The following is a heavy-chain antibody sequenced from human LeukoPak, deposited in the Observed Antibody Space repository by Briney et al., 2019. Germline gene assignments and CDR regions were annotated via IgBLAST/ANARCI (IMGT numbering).Heavy chain of an antibody. V-gene: IGHV3-53*01. CDR3: ARERDYYFDY. Sequence: PGGSLRLSCAASGFTVSSNYMSWVRQAPGKGLEWVSVIYSGGSTYYADSVKGRFTISRDNSKNTLYLQMNGLRAEDTAVYYCARERDYYFDYWGQGTLVTVSS. CDR2: IYSGGST. J-gene: IGHJ4*02. CDR1: GFTVSSNY.